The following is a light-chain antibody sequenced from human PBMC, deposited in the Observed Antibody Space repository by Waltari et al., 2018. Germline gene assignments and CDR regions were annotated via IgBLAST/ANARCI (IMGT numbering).Light chain of an antibody. V-gene: IGLV1-44*01. Sequence: QSVLTQPPSASGTPGQRVTIPCSGRQSNAGDNVVNWYHKVPGTAPKLVIYRNDQRPSGVPDRFTASKSGTSASLAISGLQSEDEGDYYCATWDDSPTGRWVFGGGTRVTVL. CDR2: RND. CDR1: QSNAGDNV. CDR3: ATWDDSPTGRWV. J-gene: IGLJ3*02.